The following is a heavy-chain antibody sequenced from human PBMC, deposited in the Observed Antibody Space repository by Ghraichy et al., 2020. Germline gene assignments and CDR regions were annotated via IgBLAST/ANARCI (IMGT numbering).Heavy chain of an antibody. CDR2: IKQDGSAH. Sequence: SCAASGITLSNYWMNWIRQAPGKGLECVANIKQDGSAHYYVDSVKGRFTIYRDNARNSLYLHMNSLRAEDTAVYYCATYPVVTPPYYFDYWGQGAVVTVSS. D-gene: IGHD4-23*01. CDR3: ATYPVVTPPYYFDY. CDR1: GITLSNYW. J-gene: IGHJ4*02. V-gene: IGHV3-7*03.